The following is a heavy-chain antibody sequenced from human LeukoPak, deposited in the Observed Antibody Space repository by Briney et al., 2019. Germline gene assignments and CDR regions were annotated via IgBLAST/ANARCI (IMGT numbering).Heavy chain of an antibody. V-gene: IGHV4-31*11. CDR3: ASTSVGYYAFDI. CDR1: GGSISSGGFY. CDR2: IYYSGST. D-gene: IGHD2-21*01. J-gene: IGHJ3*02. Sequence: SETLSLTCAVSGGSISSGGFYWGWIRQHPGNLEWIGYIYYSGSTYYNPSLKSRVTISLDTSKNQLSLKLNSVTAADTAVYYCASTSVGYYAFDIWGQGTMVTVSS.